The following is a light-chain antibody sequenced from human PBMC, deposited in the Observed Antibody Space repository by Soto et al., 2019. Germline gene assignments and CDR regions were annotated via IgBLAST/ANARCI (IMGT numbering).Light chain of an antibody. Sequence: EVVMTQSPAILSVSPGERVTLSCGATQTVSTNLAWSQQKPGQAPRLLIYGVSTRATGVPARFSASGSGTEFTLTISSLQSDDLAVYYCQQYNNWPCTFGQGTKVESK. CDR2: GVS. CDR1: QTVSTN. V-gene: IGKV3-15*01. J-gene: IGKJ1*01. CDR3: QQYNNWPCT.